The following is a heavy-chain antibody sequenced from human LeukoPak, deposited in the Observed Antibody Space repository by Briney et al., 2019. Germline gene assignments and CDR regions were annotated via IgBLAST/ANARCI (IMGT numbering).Heavy chain of an antibody. D-gene: IGHD1-1*01. CDR3: ATYRNWVAGDV. Sequence: GGALRLSCVASGSTFSEAWMNWVRQAPGEGLEWVAAIKDDGGETDYVDSVKGRFTISRDNAKNSLYLQMNSLRAEDTAVYYCATYRNWVAGDVWGQGTTVSVSS. V-gene: IGHV3-7*02. CDR1: GSTFSEAW. CDR2: IKDDGGET. J-gene: IGHJ6*02.